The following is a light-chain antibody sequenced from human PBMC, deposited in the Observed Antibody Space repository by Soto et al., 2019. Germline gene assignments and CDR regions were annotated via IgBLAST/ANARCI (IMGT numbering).Light chain of an antibody. V-gene: IGKV1-5*03. CDR2: KAA. Sequence: DIQMTQSPSTLSASVGDRVAITCRASDSIGPWVAWYQQKPGKAPKLLIYKAANLPDEGPSRFAGSGSGSDVTRTITRLQPYDLAHDYCRHYNSFSRTFGEGTKVEV. CDR1: DSIGPW. CDR3: RHYNSFSRT. J-gene: IGKJ1*01.